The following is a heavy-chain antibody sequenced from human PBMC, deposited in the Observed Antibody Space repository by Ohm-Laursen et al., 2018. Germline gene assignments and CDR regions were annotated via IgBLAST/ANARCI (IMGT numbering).Heavy chain of an antibody. V-gene: IGHV3-11*04. CDR2: ISSSGSTI. D-gene: IGHD1-26*01. CDR3: ARGTGGVGAYYYYYGMDV. J-gene: IGHJ6*02. Sequence: SLRLSCAASGFTFSDYYMSWIRQAPGKGLEWVSYISSSGSTIYYADSVKGRFTISRDNAKNSLYLQMNSLRAEDAAVYYCARGTGGVGAYYYYYGMDVWGQGTTVTVSS. CDR1: GFTFSDYY.